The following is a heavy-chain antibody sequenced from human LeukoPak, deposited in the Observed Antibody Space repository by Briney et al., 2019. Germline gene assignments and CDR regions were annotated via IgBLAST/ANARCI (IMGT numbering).Heavy chain of an antibody. CDR1: GYTFTSYD. Sequence: GASVKVSCKASGYTFTSYDINWVRQATGQGLEWMGWMNPNSGNTGYAQKFQGRVTMTEDTSTDTAYMELRSLTSDDTAVYYCATHTFSGVVTYSFQLWGRGTLVTVSS. J-gene: IGHJ3*01. CDR3: ATHTFSGVVTYSFQL. V-gene: IGHV1-8*01. D-gene: IGHD3-3*01. CDR2: MNPNSGNT.